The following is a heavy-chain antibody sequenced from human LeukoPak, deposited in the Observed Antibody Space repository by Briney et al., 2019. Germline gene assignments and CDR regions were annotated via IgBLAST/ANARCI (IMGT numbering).Heavy chain of an antibody. J-gene: IGHJ4*02. CDR3: ARDFLERYYDSSGYYYARAIDY. CDR1: GFTFSSYG. Sequence: GGSLRLPCAASGFTFSSYGMHWVRQAPGKGLEWVAVIWYDGSNKYYADSVKGRFTISRDNSKNTLYLQMNSLRAEDTAVYYCARDFLERYYDSSGYYYARAIDYWGQGTLVTVSS. CDR2: IWYDGSNK. D-gene: IGHD3-22*01. V-gene: IGHV3-33*01.